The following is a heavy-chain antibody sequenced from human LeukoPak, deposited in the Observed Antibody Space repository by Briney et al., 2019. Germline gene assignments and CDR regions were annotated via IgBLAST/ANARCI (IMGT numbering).Heavy chain of an antibody. CDR2: MNPNSGNT. V-gene: IGHV1-8*01. J-gene: IGHJ5*02. Sequence: ASVKVYCKASGYTFTSYDINWVRQATGQGLEWMGWMNPNSGNTGYAQKFQGRVTMTRNTSISTAYMELSSLRSEDTAVYYCARGPYCSSTSCHLGDGFDPWGQGTLVTVSS. CDR3: ARGPYCSSTSCHLGDGFDP. CDR1: GYTFTSYD. D-gene: IGHD2-2*01.